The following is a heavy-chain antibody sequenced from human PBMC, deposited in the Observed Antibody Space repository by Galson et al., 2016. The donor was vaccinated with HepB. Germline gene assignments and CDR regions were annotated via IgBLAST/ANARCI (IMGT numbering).Heavy chain of an antibody. V-gene: IGHV4-4*02. CDR3: ASIPNTAILRTGGS. D-gene: IGHD2-21*02. CDR2: IYHSGSA. CDR1: GGSISSPYW. Sequence: SETLSLTCAVSGGSISSPYWWSWVRQPPGKGLEWIGEIYHSGSANYNPSLKSRVTMSVDESKNQFSLKLSSVTAADTAVYYCASIPNTAILRTGGSWGQGTLVTVSS. J-gene: IGHJ5*02.